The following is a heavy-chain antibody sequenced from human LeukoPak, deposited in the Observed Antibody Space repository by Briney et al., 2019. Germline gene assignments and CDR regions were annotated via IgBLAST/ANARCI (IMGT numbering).Heavy chain of an antibody. CDR1: GFTFSSNA. CDR3: ARDGGGKSGSYSFNFDY. D-gene: IGHD1-26*01. J-gene: IGHJ4*02. V-gene: IGHV3-23*01. Sequence: GGTLRFSGAASGFTFSSNAMSWVPKAPGQGLEGVSATSGGSGSSTYYAGSVKGRFSISRDNAKNSLYLQMNSLRAEDTAVYYCARDGGGKSGSYSFNFDYWGQGTLVTVSS. CDR2: TSGGSGSST.